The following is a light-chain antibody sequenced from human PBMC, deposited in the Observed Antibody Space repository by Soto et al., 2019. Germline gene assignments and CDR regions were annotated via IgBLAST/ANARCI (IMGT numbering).Light chain of an antibody. CDR2: KAS. Sequence: DIQMTQSPSTLSGSVGDRVTITCRASQTISSWLAWYQQKPGKAPKLLIYKASTLKSGVPSRFSGSVSGTEFTLTISSLQPDDFATYYCQLYNSYSEAFGQGTKV. J-gene: IGKJ1*01. CDR1: QTISSW. V-gene: IGKV1-5*03. CDR3: QLYNSYSEA.